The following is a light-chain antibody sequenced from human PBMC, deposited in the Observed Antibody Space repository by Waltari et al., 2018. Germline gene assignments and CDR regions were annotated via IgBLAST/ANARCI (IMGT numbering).Light chain of an antibody. CDR1: SSNLGSNY. CDR3: AAWDDSHYV. Sequence: QSVLTRPPSASETPGQRVIISCSGSSSNLGSNYLYWYQQLPGTAPKLLIYRNTQRPSGVPGRFSGSKSGTSASLAISGLRSEDEAVYYCAAWDDSHYVFGTGTKVTVL. CDR2: RNT. J-gene: IGLJ1*01. V-gene: IGLV1-47*01.